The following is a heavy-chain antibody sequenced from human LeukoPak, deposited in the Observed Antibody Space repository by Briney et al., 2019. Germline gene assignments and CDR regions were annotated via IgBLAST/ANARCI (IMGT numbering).Heavy chain of an antibody. CDR2: IYYSGRT. CDR1: GGSITTTTYY. J-gene: IGHJ4*02. CDR3: ARGAGYSSSWYYD. D-gene: IGHD6-13*01. Sequence: PSETLSLTCSVSGGSITTTTYYWAWIRQPPGKGLEWIGTIYYSGRTFYNPSLESRVTISVDTSKNQFSLKLSSVTAADTAVYYCARGAGYSSSWYYDWGQGTLVTVSS. V-gene: IGHV4-39*07.